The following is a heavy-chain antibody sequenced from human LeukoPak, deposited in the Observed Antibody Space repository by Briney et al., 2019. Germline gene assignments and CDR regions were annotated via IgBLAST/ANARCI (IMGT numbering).Heavy chain of an antibody. CDR1: GSIFTSYW. CDR2: VDPSDSYT. Sequence: GASLQISGKGAGSIFTSYWISWVRQLPGEGLEWMGRVDPSDSYTNYSPSFQGHVSISADNSISTAYLQWRSLKASDTAMYYCASLFRDDVFDIWGQGTMVTVSS. V-gene: IGHV5-10-1*01. J-gene: IGHJ3*02. CDR3: ASLFRDDVFDI. D-gene: IGHD3-10*01.